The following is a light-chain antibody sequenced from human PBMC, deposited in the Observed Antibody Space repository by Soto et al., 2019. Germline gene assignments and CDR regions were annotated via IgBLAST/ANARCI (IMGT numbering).Light chain of an antibody. J-gene: IGLJ1*01. Sequence: QSALTQPRSVSGSPGQSVTISCTGTSSDIGNYNYVSWYQQYPGKAPKLIIYDVSKRPSGIPDRFFGSKFGNTASLTISGLQAEDEADYYCCSYAGSFTFVFGNGTKVTV. CDR3: CSYAGSFTFV. CDR2: DVS. CDR1: SSDIGNYNY. V-gene: IGLV2-11*01.